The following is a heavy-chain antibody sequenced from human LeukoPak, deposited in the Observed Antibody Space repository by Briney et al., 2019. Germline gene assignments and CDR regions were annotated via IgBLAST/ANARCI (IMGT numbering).Heavy chain of an antibody. J-gene: IGHJ4*02. CDR2: INHSGSI. CDR3: ARGLVGATPYYFDY. Sequence: SETLSLTCAVCGGSFSGYYWSWIRQPPGKGLEWIGEINHSGSINYNPSLKSRVTISVDTSKNQFSLKLSSVTAADTAVYYCARGLVGATPYYFDYWGQGTLVTVSS. D-gene: IGHD1-26*01. CDR1: GGSFSGYY. V-gene: IGHV4-34*01.